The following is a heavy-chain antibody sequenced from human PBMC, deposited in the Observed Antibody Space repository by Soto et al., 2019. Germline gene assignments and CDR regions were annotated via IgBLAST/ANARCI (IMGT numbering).Heavy chain of an antibody. CDR2: IYYSGST. Sequence: SETLSLTCTVSGGSISSYYWSWIRQPPGKGLEWIGYIYYSGSTNYNPSLKSRVTISVDTSKNQFSLKLSSVTAADTAVYYCARQADRYYYGSGSYYNLYYFDYWGQGTLVTVS. J-gene: IGHJ4*02. D-gene: IGHD3-10*01. CDR3: ARQADRYYYGSGSYYNLYYFDY. CDR1: GGSISSYY. V-gene: IGHV4-59*08.